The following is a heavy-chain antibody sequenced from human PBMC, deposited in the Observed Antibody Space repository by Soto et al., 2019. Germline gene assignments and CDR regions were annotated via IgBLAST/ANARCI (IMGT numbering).Heavy chain of an antibody. Sequence: QLQLRESGSGLVKPSETLSLTCTVSGGSISSGGYSWSWIRQSPEKGLEWLGCIYPTGTTYYHPSLKSRVTISVDTSRNQFSLNLTSVTAADKAVDFCARAPPGPSPRWVLWGQGTTVTVSS. V-gene: IGHV4-30-2*06. CDR1: GGSISSGGYS. CDR3: ARAPPGPSPRWVL. D-gene: IGHD3-10*01. CDR2: IYPTGTT. J-gene: IGHJ6*02.